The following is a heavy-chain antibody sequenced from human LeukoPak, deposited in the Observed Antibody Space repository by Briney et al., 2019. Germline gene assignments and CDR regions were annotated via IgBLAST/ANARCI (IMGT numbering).Heavy chain of an antibody. Sequence: PSETLSLTCTVSGASVSGSPYYWGWIRQPPGKGLEWIGSIYSGGSTYYNASLQSRVTISIETSKNQISLRLNSVTAADTAIYYCAKSGGYGLIDYWGRGTLVTVSS. CDR2: IYSGGST. D-gene: IGHD1-26*01. CDR1: GASVSGSPYY. V-gene: IGHV4-39*01. J-gene: IGHJ4*02. CDR3: AKSGGYGLIDY.